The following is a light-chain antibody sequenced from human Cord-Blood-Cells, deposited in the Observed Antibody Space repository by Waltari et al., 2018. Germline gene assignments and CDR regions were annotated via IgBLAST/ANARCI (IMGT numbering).Light chain of an antibody. CDR2: EGS. Sequence: QSALTQPPSVSGSPGHSITISCTGTSSDVGCYHLVSWYQQHPGKAPKLMIYEGSKRPSGVSNRFSGSKSGNTASLTISGLQAEDEADYYCCSYAGSSRVFGGGTKLTVL. CDR3: CSYAGSSRV. J-gene: IGLJ3*02. V-gene: IGLV2-23*01. CDR1: SSDVGCYHL.